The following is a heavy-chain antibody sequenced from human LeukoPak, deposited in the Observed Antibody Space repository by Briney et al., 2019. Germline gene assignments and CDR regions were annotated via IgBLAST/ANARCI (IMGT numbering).Heavy chain of an antibody. CDR2: ISGSGGST. J-gene: IGHJ4*02. CDR1: GFTLSSYA. Sequence: GGSLRLSCAASGFTLSSYAMSWVRQAPGKGLEWVSAISGSGGSTYYADSVKGRFTISRDNSKNTLYLQMNSLRAEDAAVYYCAKRTSGLMITFGGVIGAYFDYWGQGTLVTVSS. V-gene: IGHV3-23*01. D-gene: IGHD3-16*02. CDR3: AKRTSGLMITFGGVIGAYFDY.